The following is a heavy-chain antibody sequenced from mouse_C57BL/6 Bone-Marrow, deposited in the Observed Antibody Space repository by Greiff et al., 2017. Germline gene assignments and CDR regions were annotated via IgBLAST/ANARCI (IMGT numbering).Heavy chain of an antibody. CDR2: ISRGSSTI. V-gene: IGHV5-17*01. Sequence: EVQVVESGGGLVKPGGSLKLSCEASGFTFSDYGMHWVRQAPEKGLEWVAYISRGSSTIYYADTVKGRFTISRDNAKNTLFLQMTSLRSEDTAMYYCARWRIWGQGTTLTVSS. CDR3: ARWRI. CDR1: GFTFSDYG. J-gene: IGHJ2*01.